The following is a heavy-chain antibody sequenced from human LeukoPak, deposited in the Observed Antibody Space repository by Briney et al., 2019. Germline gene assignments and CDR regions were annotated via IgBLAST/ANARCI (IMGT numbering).Heavy chain of an antibody. J-gene: IGHJ4*02. CDR2: ISGSGGST. Sequence: PGGSVRLSCGASGFTLTNYWMSGVRRAPGKGLEGVSPISGSGGSTYCADSVKGRFTISRDNSKNTLYLQINSLRTDDTSVYYCAKKPSVYGSGSLVLDYWGQGTLDTVSS. CDR3: AKKPSVYGSGSLVLDY. CDR1: GFTLTNYW. D-gene: IGHD3-10*01. V-gene: IGHV3-23*01.